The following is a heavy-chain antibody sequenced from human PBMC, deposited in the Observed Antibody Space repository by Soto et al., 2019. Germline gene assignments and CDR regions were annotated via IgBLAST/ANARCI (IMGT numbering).Heavy chain of an antibody. Sequence: PGESLKISCKGSGYIFTDHCIVWVRQMAGKGLEWVGIICPGYSNIIYSPSVQGQVTISADMSISTAYLQWSSLKASDTAIYYCARRLKDCGVSPCVSRYGMLVWGQGTAVTVSS. V-gene: IGHV5-51*01. D-gene: IGHD2-21*01. CDR1: GYIFTDHC. CDR2: ICPGYSNI. J-gene: IGHJ6*02. CDR3: ARRLKDCGVSPCVSRYGMLV.